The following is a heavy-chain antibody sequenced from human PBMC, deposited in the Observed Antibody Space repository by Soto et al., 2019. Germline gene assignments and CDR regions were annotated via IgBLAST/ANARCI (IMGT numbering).Heavy chain of an antibody. Sequence: QVQLVQSGAEVKKPGASVKVSCKASGYTFTSYAMHWVRQAPGQRLEWMGWINAGNVKTKYSQKFQGRVTITRDTSASTADMELSSLRSEDTAVYYCARSPWGGAFDIWGQGTMVTVSS. J-gene: IGHJ3*02. V-gene: IGHV1-3*01. CDR1: GYTFTSYA. CDR2: INAGNVKT. D-gene: IGHD7-27*01. CDR3: ARSPWGGAFDI.